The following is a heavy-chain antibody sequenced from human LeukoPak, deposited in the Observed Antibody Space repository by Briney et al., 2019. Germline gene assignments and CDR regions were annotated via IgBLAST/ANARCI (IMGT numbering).Heavy chain of an antibody. D-gene: IGHD3-22*01. Sequence: PSETLSLTCTVSGDSIKSDSYYWGWLRQPPGKGLEWIGTIYYSGSTYYNPSLKSRVTISVDTSKNQFSVKLSSVAAADTALYYCARHKEDFHDSSGPNFWYFDLWGRGTLVTVSS. V-gene: IGHV4-39*01. CDR3: ARHKEDFHDSSGPNFWYFDL. J-gene: IGHJ2*01. CDR1: GDSIKSDSYY. CDR2: IYYSGST.